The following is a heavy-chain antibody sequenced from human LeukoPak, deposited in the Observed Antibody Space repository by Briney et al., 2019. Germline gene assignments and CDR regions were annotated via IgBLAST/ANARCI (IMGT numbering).Heavy chain of an antibody. Sequence: SETLSLTCTVSGDSITSRAYYWSWIRQHPGTGLEWIDYIYHSGSTYYNPSLMTRVTMSVDTSKNQFSLRLTSVTAADTAVYYCARDMFVGGLDVWGKGTTVTVSS. D-gene: IGHD3-16*01. CDR3: ARDMFVGGLDV. CDR1: GDSITSRAYY. CDR2: IYHSGST. V-gene: IGHV4-31*03. J-gene: IGHJ6*04.